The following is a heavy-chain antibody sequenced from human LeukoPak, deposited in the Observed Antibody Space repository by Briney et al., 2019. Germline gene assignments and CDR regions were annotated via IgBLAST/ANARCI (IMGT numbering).Heavy chain of an antibody. Sequence: GGSLRLSCAASGFIFDDYTMHWVRQAPGKGLEWVSLISRNGAVTKYADSVRGRFTVSRDNSKNSLYLQMNSLRAEDTAVYYCARDSRGYSYGSEILYAFAIWGQGTMVTVSS. V-gene: IGHV3-43*01. J-gene: IGHJ3*02. CDR2: ISRNGAVT. CDR3: ARDSRGYSYGSEILYAFAI. D-gene: IGHD5-18*01. CDR1: GFIFDDYT.